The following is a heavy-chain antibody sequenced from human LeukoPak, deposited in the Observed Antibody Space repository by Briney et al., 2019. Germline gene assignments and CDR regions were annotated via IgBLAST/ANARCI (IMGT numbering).Heavy chain of an antibody. Sequence: GGSLRLSCAASGFTFSDYSMSWVRQTPGKGLEWVSYISSGSGTIYYADSVKGRFTFSRDNAKKSLYLQMNSLRDEDTAVYYCARFLRFLGYWGQGTLVTVSS. J-gene: IGHJ4*02. CDR2: ISSGSGTI. CDR3: ARFLRFLGY. D-gene: IGHD3-3*01. CDR1: GFTFSDYS. V-gene: IGHV3-48*02.